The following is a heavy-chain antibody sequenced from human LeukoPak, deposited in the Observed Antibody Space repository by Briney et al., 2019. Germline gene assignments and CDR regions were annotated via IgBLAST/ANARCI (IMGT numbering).Heavy chain of an antibody. CDR2: INTSGST. CDR1: GGSISSGSYY. D-gene: IGHD4-11*01. CDR3: ASIQSYYFGLDV. J-gene: IGHJ6*02. V-gene: IGHV4-61*02. Sequence: SQTLSLTCTVSGGSISSGSYYWSWIRQPAGKGLEGIGRINTSGSTNYNPSLKSRVTISVDASKNQFSLKLSSVTAADTAVYYCASIQSYYFGLDVWGQGTTVTVSS.